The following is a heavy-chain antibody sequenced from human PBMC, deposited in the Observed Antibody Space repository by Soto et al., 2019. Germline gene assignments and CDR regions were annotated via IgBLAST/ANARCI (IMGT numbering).Heavy chain of an antibody. CDR3: ARGATADYDFWANPRGDWLDL. V-gene: IGHV1-8*01. CDR1: GYSFTNHD. CDR2: MNPLNDLSKT. D-gene: IGHD3-3*01. J-gene: IGHJ5*02. Sequence: QVQLVQSGAEVKRPGASVKVSCKASGYSFTNHDIIWVRQPAGHGLEWMGWMNPLNDLSKTTYLPTFRGRVVMTRYPFLSIAYLERSGLRSDDTAVYYCARGATADYDFWANPRGDWLDLWGHGTLVTVSS.